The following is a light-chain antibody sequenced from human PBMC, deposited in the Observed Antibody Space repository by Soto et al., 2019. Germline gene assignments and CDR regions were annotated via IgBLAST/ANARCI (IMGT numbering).Light chain of an antibody. Sequence: QSALTQPRSVSGSPGQSVTISCTGTSSDVGGYNYVSWYQQHPGKAPKLMIYDVSKRPSGVPDRFSGSKSGNTASLTISGLQAEDEADYYCTSYTNRGGLWVFGGGTKVTVL. CDR1: SSDVGGYNY. CDR2: DVS. CDR3: TSYTNRGGLWV. J-gene: IGLJ3*02. V-gene: IGLV2-11*01.